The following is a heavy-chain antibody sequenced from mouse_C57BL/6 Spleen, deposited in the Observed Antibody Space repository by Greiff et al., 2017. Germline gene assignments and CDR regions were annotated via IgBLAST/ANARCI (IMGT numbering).Heavy chain of an antibody. Sequence: VQLQQSGAELARPGASVKMSCKASGYTFTSYTMHWVKQRPGQGLEWIGYINPSSGYTKYNQKFKDKATLTADKSSSTAYMQLSSLTSEDSAVYYCAREGLGGYAMDYWGQGTSVTVSS. CDR2: INPSSGYT. V-gene: IGHV1-4*01. CDR3: AREGLGGYAMDY. CDR1: GYTFTSYT. J-gene: IGHJ4*01. D-gene: IGHD3-3*01.